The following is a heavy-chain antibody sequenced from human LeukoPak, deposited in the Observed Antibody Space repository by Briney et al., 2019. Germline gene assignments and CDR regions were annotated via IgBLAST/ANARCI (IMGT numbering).Heavy chain of an antibody. D-gene: IGHD2-21*02. CDR3: ARDLKRHIVVVTAIPTRAFDI. CDR2: INPSGGST. CDR1: RYTFTSYY. Sequence: GASVKVSCKASRYTFTSYYMHWVRQAPGQGLEWMGIINPSGGSTSYAQKFQGRVTMTRDTSTSTVYMELSSLRSEDTAVYYCARDLKRHIVVVTAIPTRAFDIWGQGTMVTVSS. J-gene: IGHJ3*02. V-gene: IGHV1-46*01.